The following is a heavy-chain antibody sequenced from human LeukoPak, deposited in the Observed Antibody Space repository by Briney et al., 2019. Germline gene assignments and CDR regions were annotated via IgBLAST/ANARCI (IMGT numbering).Heavy chain of an antibody. CDR1: GGSISSSSSY. D-gene: IGHD6-13*01. V-gene: IGHV4-39*02. CDR2: ISYSGST. J-gene: IGHJ6*03. CDR3: ARTTEAHSWRTRYYDYYMDV. Sequence: SETLSLTCIVSGGSISSSSSYWGWIRQPPGKGLEWIGSISYSGSTYYDPSLKSRVTISVDTSKNHFSLKLSSVTAADTAVYYCARTTEAHSWRTRYYDYYMDVWGKGTTVTVSS.